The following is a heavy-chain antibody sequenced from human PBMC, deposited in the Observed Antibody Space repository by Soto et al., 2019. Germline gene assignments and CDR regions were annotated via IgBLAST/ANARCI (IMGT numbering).Heavy chain of an antibody. D-gene: IGHD4-17*01. V-gene: IGHV3-33*01. CDR3: ARVEDGPYGDYDYYYGMDV. CDR2: IWYDGSNK. CDR1: GFTFSSYG. Sequence: QVQLVESGGGVVQPGRSLRLSCAASGFTFSSYGMHWVRQAPGKGLEWVAVIWYDGSNKYYADSVKGRFTISRDNSKNTLYLQMNSLRAEDTAVYYCARVEDGPYGDYDYYYGMDVWGQGTTVTVSS. J-gene: IGHJ6*02.